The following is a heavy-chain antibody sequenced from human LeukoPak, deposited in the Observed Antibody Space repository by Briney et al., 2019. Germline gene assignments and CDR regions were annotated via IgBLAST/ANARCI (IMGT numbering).Heavy chain of an antibody. Sequence: GASVKVSCKASGYTFTGYYMHWVRQAPGQGLEWMGWITPKSGGTVYAQKLQGRVTMTRDTSISTAYMELSRLRSDDTAVYYCARGRASGYAWYFDLWGRGTLVTVSS. V-gene: IGHV1-2*02. J-gene: IGHJ2*01. D-gene: IGHD5-12*01. CDR2: ITPKSGGT. CDR3: ARGRASGYAWYFDL. CDR1: GYTFTGYY.